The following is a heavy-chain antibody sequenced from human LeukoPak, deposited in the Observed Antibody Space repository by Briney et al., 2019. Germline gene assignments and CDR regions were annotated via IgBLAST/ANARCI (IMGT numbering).Heavy chain of an antibody. CDR1: GGSISSYY. V-gene: IGHV4-59*01. Sequence: SETLSLTCTVSGGSISSYYWSWIRQPLGKGLEWIGYIYYSGSTNYNPSLKSRVTISVDTSKNQFSLKLSSVTAADTAVYYCARATHGGIFDYWGQGTLVTVSS. J-gene: IGHJ4*02. CDR2: IYYSGST. CDR3: ARATHGGIFDY. D-gene: IGHD3-16*01.